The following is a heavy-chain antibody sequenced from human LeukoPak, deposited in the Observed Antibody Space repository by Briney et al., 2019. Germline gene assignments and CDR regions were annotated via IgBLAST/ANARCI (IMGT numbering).Heavy chain of an antibody. V-gene: IGHV1-18*01. CDR1: GYTFTSYG. CDR3: ARSEITMIVVVPFDY. Sequence: ASVKVSCKASGYTFTSYGISWVRQAPGQGLEWMGWISAYNGNTNYAQKLQGRVTMTTDTSTSTGYMELRSLRSDDTAVYYCARSEITMIVVVPFDYWGQGTLVTVSS. D-gene: IGHD3-22*01. J-gene: IGHJ4*02. CDR2: ISAYNGNT.